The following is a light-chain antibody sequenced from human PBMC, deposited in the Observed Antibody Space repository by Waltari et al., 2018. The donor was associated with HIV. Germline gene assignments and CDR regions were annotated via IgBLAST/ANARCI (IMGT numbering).Light chain of an antibody. V-gene: IGLV3-25*03. J-gene: IGLJ3*02. Sequence: SSELTQPPSVSVSPGQTARITCSGDALPKQYAYWYQQKPGQAPVLVIYKDTERPSGIPERFSGSSSGTTVTLTISGVQAEDDADYYCLSADTSVTWVFGGGTKLTVL. CDR2: KDT. CDR3: LSADTSVTWV. CDR1: ALPKQY.